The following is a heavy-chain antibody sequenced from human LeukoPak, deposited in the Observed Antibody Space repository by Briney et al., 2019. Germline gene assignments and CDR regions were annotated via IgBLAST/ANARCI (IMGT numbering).Heavy chain of an antibody. CDR1: GYTFTSYG. V-gene: IGHV1-18*01. Sequence: ASVKVSCKASGYTFTSYGISWVRQAPGQGLEWMGWISAYNGNTNYAQKLQGRVTMTTDTSTSTAYMELRSLRSDDTAVYYCASANYYGSGSLTFNIWGQGTMVTVSS. CDR3: ASANYYGSGSLTFNI. J-gene: IGHJ3*02. CDR2: ISAYNGNT. D-gene: IGHD3-10*01.